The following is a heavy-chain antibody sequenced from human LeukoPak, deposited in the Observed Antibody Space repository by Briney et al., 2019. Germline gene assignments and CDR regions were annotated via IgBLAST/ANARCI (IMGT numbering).Heavy chain of an antibody. J-gene: IGHJ4*02. Sequence: SQTLSLTCTVSGGSISSGDYYWRWVRQPPGKGLEWIGYIYYSGSTYYNPSLKSRVTISVDTSKNQFSLKLSSVTAADTAVYYCARVARPYYFDYWGQGTLVTVSS. CDR1: GGSISSGDYY. CDR2: IYYSGST. CDR3: ARVARPYYFDY. D-gene: IGHD5-12*01. V-gene: IGHV4-30-4*01.